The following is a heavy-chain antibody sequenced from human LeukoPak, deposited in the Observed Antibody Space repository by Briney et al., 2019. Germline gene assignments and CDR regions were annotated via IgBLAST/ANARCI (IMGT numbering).Heavy chain of an antibody. D-gene: IGHD3-10*01. CDR3: AREPYYYGSGSKHYFDY. J-gene: IGHJ4*02. V-gene: IGHV3-33*01. CDR1: GFTFSSYG. Sequence: GGSLRLSCAASGFTFSSYGMHWVRQAPGKGLEWVAVIWYDGSNKYYADSVKGRFTISRDNSKNTLYLQMNSLRAEDTAVYYCAREPYYYGSGSKHYFDYWGQGTLVTVSS. CDR2: IWYDGSNK.